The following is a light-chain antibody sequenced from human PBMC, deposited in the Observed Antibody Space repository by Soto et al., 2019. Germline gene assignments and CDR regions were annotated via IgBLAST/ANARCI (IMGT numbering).Light chain of an antibody. V-gene: IGLV2-8*01. Sequence: QSALTQPPSASGSPGQSVTISCTGTSSDVGGYNYVSWYQQHPGTAPKLMINEINKRPSGLPDRSSGSNSGYTAPLTVSGLQAEDAADYYGSSYAGSNNGVFGGGTKLTVL. J-gene: IGLJ2*01. CDR2: EIN. CDR3: SSYAGSNNGV. CDR1: SSDVGGYNY.